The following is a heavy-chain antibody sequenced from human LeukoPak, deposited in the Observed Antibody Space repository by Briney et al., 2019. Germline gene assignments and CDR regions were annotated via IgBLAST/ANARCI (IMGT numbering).Heavy chain of an antibody. J-gene: IGHJ4*02. CDR3: ARSPTSSWHNFDY. Sequence: GTSLRLSCAAYGFTLRSYAMHWVRQAPGKGLEGVAVIASDGSKEYYADSVKGRFTISRDNSKNTMYLQMNSLKSEDTAVYYCARSPTSSWHNFDYWGQGTLVTVSS. CDR1: GFTLRSYA. D-gene: IGHD6-13*01. V-gene: IGHV3-30*04. CDR2: IASDGSKE.